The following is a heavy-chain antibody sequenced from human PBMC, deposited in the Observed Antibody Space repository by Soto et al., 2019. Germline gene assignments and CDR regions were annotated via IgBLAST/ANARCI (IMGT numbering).Heavy chain of an antibody. D-gene: IGHD6-13*01. J-gene: IGHJ5*02. CDR1: GFTFDDYA. V-gene: IGHV3-9*01. CDR3: AKGGSAALIASAGTDNWLDP. Sequence: PVGSLRLSCAASGFTFDDYAMYWVRQTPGKDLEWVSGINWNGKTSAYADSVKGRFTVSRDNAKNSLYLQMNSLRAGDTALYYCAKGGSAALIASAGTDNWLDPWGQGTLVTVSS. CDR2: INWNGKTS.